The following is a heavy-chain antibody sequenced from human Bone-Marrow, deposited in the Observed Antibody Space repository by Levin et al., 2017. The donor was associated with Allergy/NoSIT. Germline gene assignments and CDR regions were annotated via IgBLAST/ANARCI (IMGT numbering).Heavy chain of an antibody. CDR3: AREDGYVFDC. CDR2: ISYRGTT. J-gene: IGHJ4*02. Sequence: TPSETLSLTCTVSGGSFSGGGYHWSWIRQHPEKGLEWIGYISYRGTTYYNPSLKSRVTMSVDTSKTQFSLNLSSVTAADTAVYFCAREDGYVFDCWGQGTPVTVSS. CDR1: GGSFSGGGYH. V-gene: IGHV4-31*03. D-gene: IGHD5-24*01.